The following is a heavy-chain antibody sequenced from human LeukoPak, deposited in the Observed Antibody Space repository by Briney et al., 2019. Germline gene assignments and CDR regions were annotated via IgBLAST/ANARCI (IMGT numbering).Heavy chain of an antibody. CDR3: VQVPPGTTIYAY. V-gene: IGHV1-8*01. Sequence: EASVTVSCKASGYTFTSYHINWVRQATGQGLEWVGWMNPNNSDIGYAQKFQGRVTMTRNTSIGTAYMELSSLRSEDTAIYYCVQVPPGTTIYAYWGQGTLVTVSS. J-gene: IGHJ4*02. D-gene: IGHD1-14*01. CDR2: MNPNNSDI. CDR1: GYTFTSYH.